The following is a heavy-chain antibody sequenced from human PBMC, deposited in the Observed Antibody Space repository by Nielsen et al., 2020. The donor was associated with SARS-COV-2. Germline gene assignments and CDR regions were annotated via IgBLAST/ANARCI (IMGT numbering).Heavy chain of an antibody. V-gene: IGHV3-23*01. CDR1: GFTFGNFA. CDR3: TADWGTHYYDSSGYYYVAY. CDR2: IVVCGGGR. J-gene: IGHJ4*02. Sequence: GESLKISCAASGFTFGNFAMSWVRQAQGKGLEWVSAIVVCGGGRYHADSVKGRFTISRDNSKNTLYLQMNSLRAEDTAVYYCTADWGTHYYDSSGYYYVAYWGQGTLVTVSS. D-gene: IGHD3-22*01.